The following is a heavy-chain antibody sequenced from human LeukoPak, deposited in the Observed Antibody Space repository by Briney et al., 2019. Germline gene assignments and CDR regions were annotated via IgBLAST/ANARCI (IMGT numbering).Heavy chain of an antibody. J-gene: IGHJ6*03. CDR2: IKQDGREK. Sequence: GGSLRLSCAASGFTFSSYWMSWVRQAPGKGLEWVANIKQDGREKYYVDSVKGRFTISRDNAKNSLYLQMNSLRAEDTAVYYCARIRTTVTTFPHYYYYYYMDVWGKGTTVTVSS. V-gene: IGHV3-7*01. D-gene: IGHD4-17*01. CDR3: ARIRTTVTTFPHYYYYYYMDV. CDR1: GFTFSSYW.